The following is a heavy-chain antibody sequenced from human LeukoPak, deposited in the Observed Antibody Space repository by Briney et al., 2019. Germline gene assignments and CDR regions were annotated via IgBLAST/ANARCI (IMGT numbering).Heavy chain of an antibody. V-gene: IGHV3-23*01. Sequence: GGSLRLSCAASGFSFSTYTMNWVRQAPGKGLEWVSAINGRGDSTFYADSVKGQFTISRDNSKNALYLQMNSLRAEDTAVYYCARELAAAPDYWGQGTLVTVSS. CDR1: GFSFSTYT. CDR3: ARELAAAPDY. D-gene: IGHD6-13*01. J-gene: IGHJ4*02. CDR2: INGRGDST.